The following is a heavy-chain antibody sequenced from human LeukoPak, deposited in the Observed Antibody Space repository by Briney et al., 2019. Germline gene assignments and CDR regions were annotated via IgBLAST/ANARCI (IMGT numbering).Heavy chain of an antibody. J-gene: IGHJ4*02. V-gene: IGHV4-59*01. Sequence: SETLSLTCTVSGGSISSYFWSWIRQPPGKGLEWIGYISFSGSTNYNPSLKSRVTISIDTSKNQFSLRLTSMTAADTAVYYCARGGDGYNYIDYWGQGTLVTVSS. CDR1: GGSISSYF. CDR2: ISFSGST. D-gene: IGHD5-24*01. CDR3: ARGGDGYNYIDY.